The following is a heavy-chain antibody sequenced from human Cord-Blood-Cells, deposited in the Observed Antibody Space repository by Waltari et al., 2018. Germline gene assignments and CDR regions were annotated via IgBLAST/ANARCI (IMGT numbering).Heavy chain of an antibody. CDR2: INAGNGNT. Sequence: QVQLVQSGAEVKKPGASVKVSCKASGYTFTSYAMHWVRQAPGQRLEWMGWINAGNGNTQYSQKFQGRVTITRDTAASTAYMELSSLRSEDTAVYYCARDFGVDDAFDIWGQGTMVIVSS. J-gene: IGHJ3*02. V-gene: IGHV1-3*01. CDR1: GYTFTSYA. CDR3: ARDFGVDDAFDI. D-gene: IGHD3-3*01.